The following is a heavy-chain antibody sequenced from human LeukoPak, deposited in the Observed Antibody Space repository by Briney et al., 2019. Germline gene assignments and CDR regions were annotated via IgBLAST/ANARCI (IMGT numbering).Heavy chain of an antibody. CDR1: GGTFSSYA. J-gene: IGHJ4*02. V-gene: IGHV1-69*05. CDR2: IIPIFGTA. Sequence: SVKVSCKASGGTFSSYAICWVRQAPGQGLEWMGRIIPIFGTANYAQKFQGRVTITTDESTSTAYMELSSLRSEDTAVYYCARAPYSSSSLDYWGQGTLVTVSS. D-gene: IGHD6-6*01. CDR3: ARAPYSSSSLDY.